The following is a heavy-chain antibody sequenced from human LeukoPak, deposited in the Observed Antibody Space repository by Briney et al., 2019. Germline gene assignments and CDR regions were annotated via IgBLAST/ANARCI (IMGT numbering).Heavy chain of an antibody. Sequence: GGSLRLSCAASGFTFSSYGMHWVRQAPGKGPEWVSSISSISSYIYYADSVKGRFTISRDNAKKSLYLQMNSLRAEDTAVYYCARDKTTVTTGNWFDPWGQGTLVTVSS. J-gene: IGHJ5*02. CDR2: ISSISSYI. V-gene: IGHV3-21*01. CDR1: GFTFSSYG. CDR3: ARDKTTVTTGNWFDP. D-gene: IGHD4-17*01.